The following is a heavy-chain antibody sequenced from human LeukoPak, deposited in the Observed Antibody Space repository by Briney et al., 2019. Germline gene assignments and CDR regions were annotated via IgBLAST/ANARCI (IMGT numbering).Heavy chain of an antibody. CDR3: ARGPRGAKSSGWYLLGFDY. D-gene: IGHD6-19*01. CDR1: GGSFSSYY. CDR2: INDSGGT. J-gene: IGHJ4*02. V-gene: IGHV4-34*01. Sequence: PSETLSLTCSVYGGSFSSYYWSWIRQPPGKGLEWIGEINDSGGTNYNPSPKSQFTISVDTPTNQFSLKLSSVTAADTAIYYCARGPRGAKSSGWYLLGFDYWGQGTLVTVSS.